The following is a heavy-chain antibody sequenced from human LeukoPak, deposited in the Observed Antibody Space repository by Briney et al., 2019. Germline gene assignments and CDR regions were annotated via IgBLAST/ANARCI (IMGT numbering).Heavy chain of an antibody. CDR1: GFTFSSYE. CDR3: ANGAPYYDFWSGYYTDYYGMDV. J-gene: IGHJ6*02. D-gene: IGHD3-3*01. Sequence: GGSLRLSCAASGFTFSSYEINWVRQAPGKGMEGDSYISSSGSTIYYEDSVKGLFTISRDNAKNTLYLQMNSLRAEDTAVYYCANGAPYYDFWSGYYTDYYGMDVWGQGTAVTVSS. V-gene: IGHV3-48*03. CDR2: ISSSGSTI.